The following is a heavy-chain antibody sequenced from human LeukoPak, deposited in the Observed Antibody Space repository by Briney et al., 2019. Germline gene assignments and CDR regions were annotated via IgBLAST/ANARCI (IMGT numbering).Heavy chain of an antibody. V-gene: IGHV3-9*01. CDR2: ISWNSGSI. CDR1: GFTFDDYG. CDR3: AKDSGLAVTD. J-gene: IGHJ4*02. D-gene: IGHD6-19*01. Sequence: GGSLRLSCAASGFTFDDYGMSWVRQPPGKGLEWVSGISWNSGSIGYADSVKGRFTISRDNAKNSLYLQMNSLRAEDTALYYCAKDSGLAVTDWGQGTLVTVSS.